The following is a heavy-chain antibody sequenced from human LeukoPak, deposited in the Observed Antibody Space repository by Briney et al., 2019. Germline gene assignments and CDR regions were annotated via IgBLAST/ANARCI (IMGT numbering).Heavy chain of an antibody. CDR1: GFTFSSHW. J-gene: IGHJ4*02. D-gene: IGHD3-16*01. CDR3: ARNNWGIDY. V-gene: IGHV3-74*01. CDR2: ISDDGTIR. Sequence: GGPLRLSCAASGFTFSSHWMHWVRHGPGKGLVWVARISDDGTIRSYGDAVRGRFTISRDNAKNTVYLEMNTLRAEDTAVYYCARNNWGIDYWGQGALVTVSS.